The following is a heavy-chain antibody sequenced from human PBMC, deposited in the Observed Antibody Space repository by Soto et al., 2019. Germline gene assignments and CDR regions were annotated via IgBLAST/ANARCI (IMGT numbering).Heavy chain of an antibody. CDR1: GGTFSSSA. Sequence: QVQLVQSGAEVKKPGSSVKVSCKASGGTFSSSAISWVRQAPGQGLEWMGGIIPIFGTANYAQKFQGRVTITADESTSTAYMELSSLRSEDTAVYYCARDHCTNGVCYTTTYYFDYWGQGTLVTVSS. CDR3: ARDHCTNGVCYTTTYYFDY. CDR2: IIPIFGTA. V-gene: IGHV1-69*01. D-gene: IGHD2-8*01. J-gene: IGHJ4*02.